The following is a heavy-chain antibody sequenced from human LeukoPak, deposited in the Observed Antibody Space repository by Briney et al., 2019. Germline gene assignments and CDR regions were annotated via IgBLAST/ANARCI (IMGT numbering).Heavy chain of an antibody. Sequence: SQTLTLTCTVPVGSISSGSYYWSWIRQPAGKGLEWIGRIYTSGRTNYNPSLKTRATISVDTSKNQFSLKLSSVTAADTAVYYCARGGSGYYFPFDPWGQGTLVTVSS. CDR1: VGSISSGSYY. V-gene: IGHV4-61*02. D-gene: IGHD3-22*01. J-gene: IGHJ5*02. CDR2: IYTSGRT. CDR3: ARGGSGYYFPFDP.